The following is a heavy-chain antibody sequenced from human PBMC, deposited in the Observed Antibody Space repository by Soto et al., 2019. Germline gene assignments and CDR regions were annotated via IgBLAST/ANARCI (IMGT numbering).Heavy chain of an antibody. Sequence: QITLKESGPALVKPTQTLTLTCTFSGFSLSTSGVAVGWIRQPPGKALEWLALIYWDDDKRYSTSLKNRLTISQDTSKNQVVLKMTNVDPVDTATYYCAHYTNGPIPFDYWGHGTLVTVSS. CDR3: AHYTNGPIPFDY. CDR1: GFSLSTSGVA. CDR2: IYWDDDK. V-gene: IGHV2-5*02. D-gene: IGHD2-8*01. J-gene: IGHJ4*01.